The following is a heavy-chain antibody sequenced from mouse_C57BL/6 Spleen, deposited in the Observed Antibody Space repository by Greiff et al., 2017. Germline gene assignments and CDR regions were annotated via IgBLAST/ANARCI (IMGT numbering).Heavy chain of an antibody. D-gene: IGHD1-1*01. J-gene: IGHJ1*03. CDR1: GFTFSDYG. CDR3: ARGYGSMYFDV. V-gene: IGHV5-17*01. Sequence: EVMLVESGGGLVKPGGSLKLSCAASGFTFSDYGLHWVRQAPETGLEWVAYISSGSSTIYYADTVKGRFTISRDNAKNTLFLQMTSLRSEDTAMYYCARGYGSMYFDVWGTGTTVTVSS. CDR2: ISSGSSTI.